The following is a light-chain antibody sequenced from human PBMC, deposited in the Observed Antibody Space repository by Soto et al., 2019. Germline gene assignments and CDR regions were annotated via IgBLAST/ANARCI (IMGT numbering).Light chain of an antibody. J-gene: IGKJ3*01. CDR2: GAS. CDR1: QSVTTN. Sequence: EVVMTQSPGSLSMSPGERATLSCRASQSVTTNLAWYQQRPGQGPRLLIYGASTRATDIPARFSGSGSGTEFTLTISGLQSEDFATYYGQQYHDWPRTFGPGTKVEIK. V-gene: IGKV3-15*01. CDR3: QQYHDWPRT.